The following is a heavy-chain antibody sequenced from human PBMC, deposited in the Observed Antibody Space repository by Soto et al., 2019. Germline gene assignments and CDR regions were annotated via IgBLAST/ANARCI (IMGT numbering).Heavy chain of an antibody. CDR2: IYNSGTS. Sequence: EVQLVESGGGLVQPGGSLRLSCAASGFTVSSHYINWVRQAPGKGLDWVSVIYNSGTSFYADSVKGRFTVSRDTAKNSVFLQMSSLRAENTAVHFCARGTWIVRVLIPDAFDIWGQGTMVTVSS. J-gene: IGHJ3*02. CDR1: GFTVSSHY. V-gene: IGHV3-66*01. CDR3: ARGTWIVRVLIPDAFDI. D-gene: IGHD3-10*01.